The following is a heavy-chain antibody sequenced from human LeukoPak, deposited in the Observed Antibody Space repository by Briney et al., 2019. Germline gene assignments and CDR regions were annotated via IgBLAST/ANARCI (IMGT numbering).Heavy chain of an antibody. CDR3: TKDITNSYVWDY. Sequence: QTGGSLRLSCVASGFIFTNYALSWVRQAPGKGLESVSVISGSGDTTYYADSVKGRFTISRDNSKNTLYLQVNSLRGEDTAVYYCTKDITNSYVWDYWGQGTLVTVSS. D-gene: IGHD4-23*01. V-gene: IGHV3-23*01. J-gene: IGHJ4*02. CDR2: ISGSGDTT. CDR1: GFIFTNYA.